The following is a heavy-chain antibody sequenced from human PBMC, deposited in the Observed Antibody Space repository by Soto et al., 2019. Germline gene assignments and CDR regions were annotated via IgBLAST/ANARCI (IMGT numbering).Heavy chain of an antibody. V-gene: IGHV1-46*03. J-gene: IGHJ5*02. CDR2: INPSGGST. CDR1: GYTFTSYY. Sequence: ASVKVSCKASGYTFTSYYMHWVRQAPGQGLEWMGIINPSGGSTSYAQKFQGRVTMTRDTSTSTVYMELSSLRSEDTAVYYCARDGYDILTGYSPINWFDPWGQGTLVTVS. CDR3: ARDGYDILTGYSPINWFDP. D-gene: IGHD3-9*01.